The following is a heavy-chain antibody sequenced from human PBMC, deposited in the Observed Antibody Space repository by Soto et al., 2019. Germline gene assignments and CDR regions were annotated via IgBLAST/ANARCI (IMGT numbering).Heavy chain of an antibody. CDR2: IWYDGSNK. CDR1: GFTFSSYG. V-gene: IGHV3-33*01. CDR3: ASGGVSGSGTFYNDY. J-gene: IGHJ4*02. Sequence: GGSLILSCAASGFTFSSYGMHWVRQAPGKGLEWVAVIWYDGSNKYYADSVKGRFTISRDNAKNTLYLQVNSLRAEDTAVYYCASGGVSGSGTFYNDYWGRGTLVTVSS. D-gene: IGHD3-10*01.